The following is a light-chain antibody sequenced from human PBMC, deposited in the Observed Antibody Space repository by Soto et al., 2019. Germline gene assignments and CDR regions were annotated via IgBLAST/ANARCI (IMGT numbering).Light chain of an antibody. CDR2: GAS. Sequence: EKGMSKARASVSLPKGERARLSCCTSQSVSSNLAWYQQKPGQAPRLLIYGASTRATGIPARFSGSGSGTEFTLTISSLQSEDFAVYYCHQYNDWPPITFGQGTRLEIK. CDR3: HQYNDWPPIT. J-gene: IGKJ5*01. V-gene: IGKV3D-15*01. CDR1: QSVSSN.